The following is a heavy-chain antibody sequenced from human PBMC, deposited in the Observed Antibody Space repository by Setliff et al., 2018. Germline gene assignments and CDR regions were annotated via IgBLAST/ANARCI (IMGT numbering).Heavy chain of an antibody. D-gene: IGHD3-9*01. Sequence: SETLSLTCAVSRASITSTTYYWGWIRQPPGKGLEWIATMYYSGDTYYSPSLKSRVTVSVDRSKNQFSLKVTSVTAADTAIYYCAGRRRRYFDWSFESWGQGNLVAVSS. V-gene: IGHV4-39*01. CDR2: MYYSGDT. CDR3: AGRRRRYFDWSFES. J-gene: IGHJ4*02. CDR1: RASITSTTYY.